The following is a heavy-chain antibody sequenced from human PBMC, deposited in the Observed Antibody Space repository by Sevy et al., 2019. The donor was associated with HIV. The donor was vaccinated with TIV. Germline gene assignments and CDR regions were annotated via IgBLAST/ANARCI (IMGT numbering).Heavy chain of an antibody. Sequence: GGSLRLSCAASGFTFSSYAMSWVRQAPGKVLEWVSGMSGSGGRTYSADSVKGRFTISRDNSKNTLYLQMKSLRAEDTAVYYCANLGTSYYESSSYYYQAPFDYWGQGTLVTVSS. V-gene: IGHV3-23*01. CDR1: GFTFSSYA. CDR2: MSGSGGRT. J-gene: IGHJ4*02. D-gene: IGHD3-22*01. CDR3: ANLGTSYYESSSYYYQAPFDY.